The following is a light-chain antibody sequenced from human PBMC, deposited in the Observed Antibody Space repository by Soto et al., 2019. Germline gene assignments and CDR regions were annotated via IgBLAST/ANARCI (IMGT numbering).Light chain of an antibody. CDR1: SSDVCGYNY. Sequence: QSVLTQPASVSGSPGQTVTISCTGKSSDVCGYNYVSWYQQNAGKAPKLTIYDVSNRPSGVSDRFSGSKSGNTASLTISGLQAEDEADYYCSSYTSGTTRYVFGTGTKVTVL. V-gene: IGLV2-14*03. CDR3: SSYTSGTTRYV. J-gene: IGLJ1*01. CDR2: DVS.